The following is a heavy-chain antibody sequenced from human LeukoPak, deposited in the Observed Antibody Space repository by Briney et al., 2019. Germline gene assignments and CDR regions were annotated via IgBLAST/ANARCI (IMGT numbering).Heavy chain of an antibody. CDR2: IYYSGST. CDR1: GFSVSSGSYY. V-gene: IGHV4-61*01. Sequence: SETLSLTCTGSGFSVSSGSYYWRWLRQPPGKGLEWIAYIYYSGSTNYNPSLKSRITISVDTSKNQFSLKLSSVTAADTAVYYCARAKGNSWYPYYFDYWGQGTLVTVSS. J-gene: IGHJ4*02. CDR3: ARAKGNSWYPYYFDY. D-gene: IGHD6-13*01.